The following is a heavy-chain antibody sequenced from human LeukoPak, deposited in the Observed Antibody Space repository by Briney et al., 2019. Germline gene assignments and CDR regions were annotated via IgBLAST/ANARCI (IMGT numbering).Heavy chain of an antibody. Sequence: GGSLRLSCAASGFTVSGNYMTWVRQAPGKGLEWVSVIYSDGSTYYADSVKGRFTISRDNSKNTLYLQMNSLRAEDTAVYYCARPNYYGSDLDYWGQGTLVTVSS. D-gene: IGHD3-10*01. V-gene: IGHV3-53*01. CDR3: ARPNYYGSDLDY. CDR1: GFTVSGNY. CDR2: IYSDGST. J-gene: IGHJ4*02.